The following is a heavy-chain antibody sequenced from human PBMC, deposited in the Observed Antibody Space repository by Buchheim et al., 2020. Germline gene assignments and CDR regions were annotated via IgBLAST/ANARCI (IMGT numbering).Heavy chain of an antibody. D-gene: IGHD1-1*01. Sequence: VQLVESGGGLVQPGGSLRLSCAASGFTFSDLWMHWVRQTPGKGLMWDSRINSDGSSTIYGESVRGQFTVSRDNAKNTLYLQMNSLRAEDTGVYYCARDPLLNGGTLDYWGQGT. CDR3: ARDPLLNGGTLDY. J-gene: IGHJ4*02. CDR1: GFTFSDLW. CDR2: INSDGSST. V-gene: IGHV3-74*01.